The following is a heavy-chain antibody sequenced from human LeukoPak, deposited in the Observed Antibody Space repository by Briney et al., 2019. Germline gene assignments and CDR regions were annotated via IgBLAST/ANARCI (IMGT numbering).Heavy chain of an antibody. CDR1: GFTFSNAW. D-gene: IGHD3-22*01. Sequence: GGSLRLSCAASGFTFSNAWMSWVRQAPGKGLEWVGRIKSKTDGGTTDYAAPVKGRFTISRDDSKNTLYLQMNSLKTEDTAVYYCTGYYDSSGYYLSEYFQHWGQGTLVTVSS. V-gene: IGHV3-15*01. J-gene: IGHJ1*01. CDR2: IKSKTDGGTT. CDR3: TGYYDSSGYYLSEYFQH.